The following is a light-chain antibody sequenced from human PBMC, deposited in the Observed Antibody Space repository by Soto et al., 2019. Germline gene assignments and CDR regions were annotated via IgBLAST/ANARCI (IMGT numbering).Light chain of an antibody. CDR2: EVS. Sequence: QSVLTQPASVSGSPGQSITISCTGTSSDIGGYNYVSWYQHHPVKAPKLMIYEVSNRPSGVSNRFSGSKSGNTASLTISGLQAEDEADYYCSSLRVFGTGTKLTVL. CDR3: SSLRV. V-gene: IGLV2-14*01. CDR1: SSDIGGYNY. J-gene: IGLJ1*01.